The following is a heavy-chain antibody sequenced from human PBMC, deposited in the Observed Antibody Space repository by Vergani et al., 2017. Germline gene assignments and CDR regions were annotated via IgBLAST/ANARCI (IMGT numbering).Heavy chain of an antibody. CDR3: ANSVIAGNVGVAYFGMDV. D-gene: IGHD2/OR15-2a*01. CDR2: IRYYGSCE. V-gene: IGHV3-30*02. CDR1: GFLFNPYG. Sequence: QVQILQSGGGVVQPGGSLTLSCTLSGFLFNPYGIHLLLQAPGKGLEWVSFIRYYGSCEYYGDSVKGRFTISRDKSQNTVNLQMNSLRTEDTAVYFCANSVIAGNVGVAYFGMDVWGRGTTVTVSS. J-gene: IGHJ6*02.